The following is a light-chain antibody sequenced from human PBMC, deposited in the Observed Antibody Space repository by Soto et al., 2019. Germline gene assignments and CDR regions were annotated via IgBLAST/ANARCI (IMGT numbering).Light chain of an antibody. Sequence: EIVLTQSPATLSLSPGERATLSCRASQSVSSYLAWYQQKPGQAPRLLIYDASNRAPGIPDRFSGSGSGTDFTLTISRLEPEDFAVYYCQQFGSSLYTFGQGTKLEIK. CDR3: QQFGSSLYT. J-gene: IGKJ2*01. CDR2: DAS. V-gene: IGKV3-20*01. CDR1: QSVSSY.